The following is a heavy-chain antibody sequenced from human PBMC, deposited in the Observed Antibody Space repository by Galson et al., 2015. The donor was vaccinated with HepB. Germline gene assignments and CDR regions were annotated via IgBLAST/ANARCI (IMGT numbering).Heavy chain of an antibody. CDR3: ARRLLQRASIVVVPAASPPEQDFRVDV. CDR2: IYYSGST. V-gene: IGHV4-39*01. J-gene: IGHJ6*02. D-gene: IGHD2-2*01. CDR1: GGSISSSSYY. Sequence: ETLSLTCTVSGGSISSSSYYWGWIRQPPGKGLEWIGSIYYSGSTYYNPSLKSRVTISVDTSKNHFSLKLSSVTAADTAVYYCARRLLQRASIVVVPAASPPEQDFRVDVWGQGTTVTVSS.